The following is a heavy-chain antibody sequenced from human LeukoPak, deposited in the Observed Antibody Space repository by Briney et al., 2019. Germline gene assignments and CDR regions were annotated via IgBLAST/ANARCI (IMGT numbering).Heavy chain of an antibody. J-gene: IGHJ3*01. CDR3: ARGHTRHYHDFWTKPYKAFDL. D-gene: IGHD3-3*01. CDR2: INANSGDT. CDR1: GYIFTDYY. Sequence: ASEKVSCKASGYIFTDYYIHWVRQAPGQGLEWMGWINANSGDTNYPQKFEGRVTLTRDTSINTGHMELRGLRFDDTAKYYCARGHTRHYHDFWTKPYKAFDLWGQGTMVAVSS. V-gene: IGHV1-2*02.